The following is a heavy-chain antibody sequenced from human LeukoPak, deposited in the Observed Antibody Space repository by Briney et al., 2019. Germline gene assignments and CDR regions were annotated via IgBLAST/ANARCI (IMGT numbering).Heavy chain of an antibody. CDR2: ITISTGII. CDR3: ARETPYSSSWTVFDY. Sequence: GGSLRLSCAASGFTFSDYNMNWVRQVPGKGLEWVAYITISTGIIYYADSVKGRFTISRDNAKNSLYLQMNSLRAEDTAVYYCARETPYSSSWTVFDYWGQGTLVTVSS. J-gene: IGHJ4*02. D-gene: IGHD6-13*01. V-gene: IGHV3-48*01. CDR1: GFTFSDYN.